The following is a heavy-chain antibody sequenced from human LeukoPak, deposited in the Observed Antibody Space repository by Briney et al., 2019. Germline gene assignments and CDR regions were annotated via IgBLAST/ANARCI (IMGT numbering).Heavy chain of an antibody. CDR2: INLDGSGA. Sequence: PGGSLRLSCAASGFIFTSYWMHWVRQAPGKGLVWLSRINLDGSGASYADSVEGRFTISRDNAKNTLYLQMNGLRAEDTAVYYCAGIGVRYSSGWPNNFNYWGQGTLVTVSS. V-gene: IGHV3-74*01. D-gene: IGHD6-19*01. CDR1: GFIFTSYW. J-gene: IGHJ4*02. CDR3: AGIGVRYSSGWPNNFNY.